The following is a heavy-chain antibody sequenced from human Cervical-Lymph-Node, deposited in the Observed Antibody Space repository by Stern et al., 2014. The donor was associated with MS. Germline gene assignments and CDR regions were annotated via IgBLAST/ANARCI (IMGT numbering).Heavy chain of an antibody. CDR2: INPSGDSA. CDR1: GYTFTSHY. D-gene: IGHD3/OR15-3a*01. V-gene: IGHV1-46*01. J-gene: IGHJ4*02. Sequence: VQLVESGAEVKKPGASVKVSCKASGYTFTSHYMHWVRQAPGQGLEWVGIINPSGDSACYAQKFQGRVTMTRDTSTSTVYMELSSLRSEDTAVYYCASGTGSKRPTGNYWGQGTLVTVSS. CDR3: ASGTGSKRPTGNY.